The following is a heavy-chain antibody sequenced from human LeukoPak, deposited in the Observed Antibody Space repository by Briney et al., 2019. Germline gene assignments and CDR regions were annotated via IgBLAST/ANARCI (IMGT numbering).Heavy chain of an antibody. V-gene: IGHV3-48*01. Sequence: PGGSLRLSCAASGFTFSSYSMNWVRQAPGKGLEWVSYISSSSSTIYYADSVKGRFTISRDNSKNTLYLQMNSLRAEDTAVYYCARGVAGEAAAAGYWGQGTLVTVSS. CDR3: ARGVAGEAAAAGY. CDR2: ISSSSSTI. J-gene: IGHJ4*02. CDR1: GFTFSSYS. D-gene: IGHD6-13*01.